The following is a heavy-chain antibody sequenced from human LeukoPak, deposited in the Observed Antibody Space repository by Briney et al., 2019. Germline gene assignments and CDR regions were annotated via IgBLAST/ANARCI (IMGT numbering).Heavy chain of an antibody. CDR2: IKYDGREK. J-gene: IGHJ4*02. CDR3: ARAPGYCSGGSCYSLLDY. CDR1: GFPFSSRW. V-gene: IGHV3-7*03. Sequence: PGGSLRLSCTSSGFPFSSRWMHWVRQVPGKGPEWVANIKYDGREKYYVDSVKGRFPISRDNAKNSLYLQMNSLRADDTAVYYCARAPGYCSGGSCYSLLDYWGQGTLVTVSS. D-gene: IGHD2-15*01.